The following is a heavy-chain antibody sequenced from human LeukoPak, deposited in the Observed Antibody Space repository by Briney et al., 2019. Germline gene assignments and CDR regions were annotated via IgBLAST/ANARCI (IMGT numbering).Heavy chain of an antibody. CDR1: GFTFSHYD. CDR2: ISSRSSSI. J-gene: IGHJ4*02. Sequence: PGGSLRLSCAASGFTFSHYDMNWVRQAPGKGLKWVSFISSRSSSIYYADSVKGRFTISRDNAKNSLYLQMNSLRDDDTALYFCARAGWPDYWGQGTLVTVSS. CDR3: ARAGWPDY. D-gene: IGHD5-24*01. V-gene: IGHV3-48*02.